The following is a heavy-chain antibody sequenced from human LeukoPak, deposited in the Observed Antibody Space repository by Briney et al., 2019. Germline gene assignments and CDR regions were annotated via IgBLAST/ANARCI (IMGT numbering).Heavy chain of an antibody. CDR3: ARQAAAGVLFDY. CDR2: IYYSGSI. Sequence: SETLSLTCTVSGGSISSGGYYWSWIRQHPGTGPEWIGSIYYSGSIYYNPSLKSRVTISVDTSKNQFSLNLSSVTAADTAVYYCARQAAAGVLFDYWGQGTLVTVSS. CDR1: GGSISSGGYY. V-gene: IGHV4-31*03. D-gene: IGHD6-13*01. J-gene: IGHJ4*02.